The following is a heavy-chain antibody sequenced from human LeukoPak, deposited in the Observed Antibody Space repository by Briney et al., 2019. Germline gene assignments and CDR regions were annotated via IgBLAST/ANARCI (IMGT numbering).Heavy chain of an antibody. CDR1: GFTFSDYY. CDR3: TRDSGSGYYWTL. CDR2: TKNKAYSYTT. J-gene: IGHJ4*02. D-gene: IGHD3-22*01. V-gene: IGHV3-72*01. Sequence: PGRSLRLSCAASGFTFSDYYMDWVRQAPGKGLEWVGRTKNKAYSYTTQYAASVKGRFTISRDESKNSMYLQMNSLKTEDTAVYYCTRDSGSGYYWTLWGQGTLVTVSS.